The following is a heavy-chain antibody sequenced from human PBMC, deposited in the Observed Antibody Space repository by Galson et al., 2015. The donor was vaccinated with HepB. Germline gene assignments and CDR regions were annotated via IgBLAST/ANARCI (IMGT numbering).Heavy chain of an antibody. CDR3: ARRVGPIMITFGGDPGYYFDY. CDR2: IYYSGST. D-gene: IGHD3-16*01. V-gene: IGHV4-39*01. Sequence: ETLSLTCTVSGGSISSSSYYWGWIRQPPGKGLEWIGSIYYSGSTYYSPSLKSRVTISVDTSKNQFSLKLSSVTAADTAVYYCARRVGPIMITFGGDPGYYFDYWGQGTLVTVSS. J-gene: IGHJ4*02. CDR1: GGSISSSSYY.